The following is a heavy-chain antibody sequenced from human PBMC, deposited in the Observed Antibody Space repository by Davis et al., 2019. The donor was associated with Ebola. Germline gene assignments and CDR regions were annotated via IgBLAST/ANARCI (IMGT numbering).Heavy chain of an antibody. CDR3: ARDPSSSSSFLYYYYGMDV. Sequence: GESLKISCAASGFTFSSYSMNWVRQAPGKGLEWVSYISSSSSTIYYADSVKGRFTISRDNAKNSLYLQMNSLRDEDTAVYYCARDPSSSSSFLYYYYGMDVWGQGTTVTVSS. J-gene: IGHJ6*02. CDR2: ISSSSSTI. D-gene: IGHD6-6*01. V-gene: IGHV3-48*02. CDR1: GFTFSSYS.